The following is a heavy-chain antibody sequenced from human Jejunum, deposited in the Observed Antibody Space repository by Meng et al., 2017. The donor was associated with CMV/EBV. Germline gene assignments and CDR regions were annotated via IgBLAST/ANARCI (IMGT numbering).Heavy chain of an antibody. CDR3: AREGVGDSLLY. Sequence: TCAVSGDSISTSSWWIWVRQPPEKGLEWSGEIHHSGGTHYNPSLKSRVTISLDKSKNQFSLDLNSVTAADTAVYYCAREGVGDSLLYWGQGTLVTVSS. J-gene: IGHJ4*02. V-gene: IGHV4-4*02. CDR2: IHHSGGT. CDR1: GDSISTSSW. D-gene: IGHD4-17*01.